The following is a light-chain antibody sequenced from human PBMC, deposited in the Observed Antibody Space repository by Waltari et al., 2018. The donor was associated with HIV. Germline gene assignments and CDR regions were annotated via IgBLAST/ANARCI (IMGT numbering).Light chain of an antibody. CDR3: AAWDDSLSAYYV. J-gene: IGLJ1*01. CDR1: SSNIGSNS. CDR2: RNN. Sequence: QSVLTQPPSASGTPGQRVTISCSGSSSNIGSNSVFWYQQLPGTAPKLLIYRNNRRPSGVPDRFSGSKSGTSASLAISGLRSEDEADYYCAAWDDSLSAYYVFGTGTKVTVL. V-gene: IGLV1-47*01.